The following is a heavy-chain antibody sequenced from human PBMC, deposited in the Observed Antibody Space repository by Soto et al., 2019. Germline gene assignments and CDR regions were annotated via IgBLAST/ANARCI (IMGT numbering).Heavy chain of an antibody. J-gene: IGHJ5*02. CDR3: ARSACSSTSCYGGPNWFDT. V-gene: IGHV1-69*06. Sequence: GDSVKVSCKASGGTFSRYAISWVRQAPGQGLEWMGGIIPIFGTANYAQKFQGRVTITADKSTSTAYMELSSLRSEDTAVYSCARSACSSTSCYGGPNWFDTWGQGTLVTVSS. CDR2: IIPIFGTA. CDR1: GGTFSRYA. D-gene: IGHD2-2*01.